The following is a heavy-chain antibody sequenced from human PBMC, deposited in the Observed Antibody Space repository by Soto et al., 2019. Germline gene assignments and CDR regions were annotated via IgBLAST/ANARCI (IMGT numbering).Heavy chain of an antibody. CDR3: ARAQMGYDGFPDYSYSYGMDV. V-gene: IGHV3-53*01. J-gene: IGHJ6*02. Sequence: GGSLRLSCAASGFTVSSNYMSWVRQAPGKGLEWVSVIYSGGSTYYADSVKGRFTISRDNSKNTLYLQMNSLRAEDTAVYYCARAQMGYDGFPDYSYSYGMDVWGQGTTVTVS. CDR2: IYSGGST. CDR1: GFTVSSNY. D-gene: IGHD5-12*01.